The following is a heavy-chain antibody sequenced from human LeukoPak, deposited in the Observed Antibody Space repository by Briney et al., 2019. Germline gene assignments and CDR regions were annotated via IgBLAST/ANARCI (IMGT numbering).Heavy chain of an antibody. Sequence: GGSLRLSCSASGFTFSDYAMHWVRQAPARGLQFVSAISSSGDYTSYSDSVKGRFTISRDNSKNTLHLQMSSLRPEDTAVYFCVKRGRTSDYAYDYWGQGSLVTVSS. CDR3: VKRGRTSDYAYDY. CDR1: GFTFSDYA. CDR2: ISSSGDYT. D-gene: IGHD4-17*01. V-gene: IGHV3-64D*06. J-gene: IGHJ4*02.